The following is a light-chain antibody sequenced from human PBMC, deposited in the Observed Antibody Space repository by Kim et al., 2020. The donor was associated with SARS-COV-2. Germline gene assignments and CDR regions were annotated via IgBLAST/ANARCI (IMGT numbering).Light chain of an antibody. CDR3: CSYTSSSNRV. CDR1: SSDVGGYNY. Sequence: QSALTQPASVSGSPGQSITISCTGTSSDVGGYNYVSWYQQHPGKAPKLMIYDVTNRPSGVSNRFPGSKSGNTASLTIYGLQAEDEADYYCCSYTSSSNRVFGGGTKLTVL. CDR2: DVT. J-gene: IGLJ3*02. V-gene: IGLV2-14*03.